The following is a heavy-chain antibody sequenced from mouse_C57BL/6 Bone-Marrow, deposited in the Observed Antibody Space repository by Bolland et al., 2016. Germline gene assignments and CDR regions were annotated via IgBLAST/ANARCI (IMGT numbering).Heavy chain of an antibody. D-gene: IGHD3-2*02. Sequence: PANGNTKYAPKFQGKATITADTSSNTAYLQLSSLTSEDTPIYYCAREGQLRGDYWGQGTS. V-gene: IGHV14-3*01. J-gene: IGHJ4*01. CDR3: AREGQLRGDY. CDR2: PANGNT.